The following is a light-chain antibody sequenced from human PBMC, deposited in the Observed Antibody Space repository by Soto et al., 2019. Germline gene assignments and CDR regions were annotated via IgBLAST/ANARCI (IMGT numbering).Light chain of an antibody. CDR2: AAS. Sequence: DIQMTQSPSSLSASVGDRVTITCRASQSIGNYLNWYQQKPGKAPKLLIYAASSLQSWVPSRFRGSGSGTYYSLTISSLQPEDFAAYYCQQSYSTPLTFGGGTKVEIK. V-gene: IGKV1-39*01. CDR1: QSIGNY. CDR3: QQSYSTPLT. J-gene: IGKJ4*01.